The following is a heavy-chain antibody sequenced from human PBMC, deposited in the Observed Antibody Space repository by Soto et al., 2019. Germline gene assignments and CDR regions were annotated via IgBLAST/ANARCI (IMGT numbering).Heavy chain of an antibody. CDR3: AREGLICSGGSCFCDY. J-gene: IGHJ4*02. CDR1: GFTFSDYY. D-gene: IGHD2-15*01. Sequence: GGSLRLSCAASGFTFSDYYMSWIRQAPGKGLEWVSYISSSGGTIYYADSVKGRFTISRDNSKNTLYLQMGSLRAEDTAVYYCAREGLICSGGSCFCDYWGQRTLVTVSS. V-gene: IGHV3-11*01. CDR2: ISSSGGTI.